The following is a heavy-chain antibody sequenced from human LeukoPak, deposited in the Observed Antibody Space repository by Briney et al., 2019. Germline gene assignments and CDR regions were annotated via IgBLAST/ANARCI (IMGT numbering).Heavy chain of an antibody. CDR3: ARGLIEYSSSLHFDY. J-gene: IGHJ4*02. V-gene: IGHV4-39*07. Sequence: SETLSLTCTVSGGSISSSIYYWGWRRQPPGEGLEGRGSIYYSVSSYYNPSRKSRFPISVDTYKNQFSLKLSSVTAADTAVYYCARGLIEYSSSLHFDYWGQGTLVPVSS. CDR1: GGSISSSIYY. CDR2: IYYSVSS. D-gene: IGHD6-6*01.